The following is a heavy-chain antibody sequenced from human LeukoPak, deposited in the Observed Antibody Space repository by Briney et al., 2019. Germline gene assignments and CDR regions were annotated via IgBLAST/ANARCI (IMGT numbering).Heavy chain of an antibody. J-gene: IGHJ4*02. D-gene: IGHD6-13*01. V-gene: IGHV3-53*01. CDR2: IYSGGST. Sequence: GGSLRLSCAASGFSFNSHNMNWVRQAPGKGLEWVSVIYSGGSTYYADSVKGRFTISRDNSKNTLYLQMNSLRAEDTAVYYCARVNSSSWYDYWGQGTLVTVS. CDR3: ARVNSSSWYDY. CDR1: GFSFNSHN.